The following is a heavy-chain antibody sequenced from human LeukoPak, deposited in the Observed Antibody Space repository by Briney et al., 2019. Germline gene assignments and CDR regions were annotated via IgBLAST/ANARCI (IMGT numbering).Heavy chain of an antibody. CDR1: GYTFTSYG. CDR3: ARDFVGATKGGFDY. V-gene: IGHV1-18*01. Sequence: ASVKVSCKASGYTFTSYGISWMRQTPGQGLEWMGWISAYNGNTNYAQKLQGRVTMTTDTSTSTAYMELRSLRSDDTAVYYCARDFVGATKGGFDYWGQGTLVTVSS. D-gene: IGHD1-26*01. J-gene: IGHJ4*02. CDR2: ISAYNGNT.